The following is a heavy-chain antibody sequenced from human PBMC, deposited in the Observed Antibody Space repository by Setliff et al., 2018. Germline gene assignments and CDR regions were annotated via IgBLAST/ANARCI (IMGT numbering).Heavy chain of an antibody. CDR1: GGSISSSSYY. J-gene: IGHJ6*02. V-gene: IGHV4-39*07. CDR2: IYYSGST. D-gene: IGHD4-17*01. CDR3: ARDRVTTLENYYYYYGMDV. Sequence: SETLSLTCTVSGGSISSSSYYWGRIRQPPGKGLEWIGSIYYSGSTYYNPSLKSRVTISVDTSKNQFSLKLSSVTAADTAVYYCARDRVTTLENYYYYYGMDVWGQGTTVTVS.